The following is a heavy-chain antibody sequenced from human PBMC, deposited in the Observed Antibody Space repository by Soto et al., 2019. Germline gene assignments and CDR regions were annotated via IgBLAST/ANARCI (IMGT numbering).Heavy chain of an antibody. J-gene: IGHJ4*02. D-gene: IGHD3-9*01. Sequence: SETLSLTCTVSGGSISSYYWSWVRQPPGKGLQWIGYIYYSGSTNCNPSLKSRVTISVDTSKNQFSLKLSSVTAADTAVYYCARFRNDILTGYFTENYFDYWGQGTLVTVSS. CDR3: ARFRNDILTGYFTENYFDY. V-gene: IGHV4-59*01. CDR2: IYYSGST. CDR1: GGSISSYY.